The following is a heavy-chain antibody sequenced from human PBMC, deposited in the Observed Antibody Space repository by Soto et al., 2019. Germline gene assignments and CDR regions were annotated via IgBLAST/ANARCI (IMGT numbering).Heavy chain of an antibody. CDR2: THYRSKWSF. Sequence: SQNLSLTCVISVYGVSSDTGAWNWISQSPSRGLEWLGRTHYRSKWSFDYAISVKSRITIDPDTSKNQFSLHLDSLTPEDTAVYYCAGVTWFRGMDVWGPGPQVTFXS. J-gene: IGHJ6*02. CDR3: AGVTWFRGMDV. D-gene: IGHD3-10*01. CDR1: VYGVSSDTGA. V-gene: IGHV6-1*01.